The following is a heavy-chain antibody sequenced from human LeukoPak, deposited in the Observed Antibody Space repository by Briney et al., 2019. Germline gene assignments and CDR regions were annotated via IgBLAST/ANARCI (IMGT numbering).Heavy chain of an antibody. D-gene: IGHD3-22*01. V-gene: IGHV3-11*01. CDR3: ARAKGDSSGYDPYYFDY. CDR2: ISSSGSTI. Sequence: PGGSLRLSCVASGFTFSDYYMSWIRQAPGKGLEWVSYISSSGSTIYYADSLKGRFTISRDNAKNSLYLQMNSLRAEDTAVYYCARAKGDSSGYDPYYFDYWGQGTLVTVSS. J-gene: IGHJ4*02. CDR1: GFTFSDYY.